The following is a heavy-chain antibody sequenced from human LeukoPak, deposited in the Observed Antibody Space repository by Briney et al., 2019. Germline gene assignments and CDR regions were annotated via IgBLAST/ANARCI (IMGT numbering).Heavy chain of an antibody. J-gene: IGHJ4*02. CDR3: ARGDRTGYFDY. CDR2: INPNSGGT. D-gene: IGHD1-1*01. Sequence: ASVKVSCKASGYTFTSYGISWVRQAPGQGLEWMGWINPNSGGTNYAQKFQGWVTMTRDTSISTAYMELSRLRSDDTAVYYCARGDRTGYFDYWGQGTLVTVSS. CDR1: GYTFTSYG. V-gene: IGHV1-2*04.